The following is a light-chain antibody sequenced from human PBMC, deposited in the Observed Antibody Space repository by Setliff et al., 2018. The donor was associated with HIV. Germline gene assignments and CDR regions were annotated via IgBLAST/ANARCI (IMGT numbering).Light chain of an antibody. J-gene: IGLJ2*01. CDR2: EVS. Sequence: SALTQPASVSGSPGQSITISCSGTSSDIGGYYYVSWYQQYPGRAPKLILYEVSNRPSGISNRFSGSKSGNTASLTISGLQAEDDADYHCCSYTSGSTLVFGGGTK. V-gene: IGLV2-14*03. CDR3: CSYTSGSTLV. CDR1: SSDIGGYYY.